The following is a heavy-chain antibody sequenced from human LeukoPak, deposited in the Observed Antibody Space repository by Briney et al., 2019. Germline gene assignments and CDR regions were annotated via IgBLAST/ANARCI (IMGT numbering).Heavy chain of an antibody. CDR3: ARDTDDSSGYYYNDY. CDR2: XXPSXGST. CDR1: GYTFTSXX. J-gene: IGHJ4*02. Sequence: ASVKVSCKASGYTFTSXXXXWVRXXXGQGLXXXXXXXPSXGSTSXXXXXXXXXXXXRDTSTSTVXMELSXLRSEDTAVYYCARDTDDSSGYYYNDYWGQGTLVTVSS. V-gene: IGHV1-46*01. D-gene: IGHD3-22*01.